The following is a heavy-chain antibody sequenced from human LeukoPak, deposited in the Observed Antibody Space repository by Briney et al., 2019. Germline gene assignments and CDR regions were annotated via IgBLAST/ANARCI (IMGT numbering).Heavy chain of an antibody. CDR1: GFTFSSYA. CDR3: YIPYYDTSAYKGY. V-gene: IGHV3-23*01. CDR2: ISGSGGST. J-gene: IGHJ4*02. D-gene: IGHD3-22*01. Sequence: GGSLRLSCAASGFTFSSYAMTWARQAPGKGLEWVSAISGSGGSTYYPDSVKGRFTISRDNSKNTLYLQMNSLRAEDTAVYYCYIPYYDTSAYKGYWGQGTLVTVSS.